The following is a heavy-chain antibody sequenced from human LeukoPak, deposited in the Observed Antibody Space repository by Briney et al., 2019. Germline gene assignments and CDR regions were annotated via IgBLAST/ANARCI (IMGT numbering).Heavy chain of an antibody. J-gene: IGHJ3*02. CDR3: ARDLAREDAFDI. Sequence: PSETLSLTCTVSGGSISSYYWSWIRQPPGKGLEWFGYIYYSGSTNYNPSLKSRVTISVDTSKNQFSLKLTSVTAADTAVYYCARDLAREDAFDIWGQGTVVTVPS. D-gene: IGHD2-21*01. V-gene: IGHV4-59*01. CDR2: IYYSGST. CDR1: GGSISSYY.